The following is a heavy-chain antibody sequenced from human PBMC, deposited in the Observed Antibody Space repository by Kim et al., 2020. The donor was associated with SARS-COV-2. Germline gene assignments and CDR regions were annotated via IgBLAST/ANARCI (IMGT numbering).Heavy chain of an antibody. D-gene: IGHD1-26*01. J-gene: IGHJ5*02. CDR3: VRGGLLLCHDH. CDR2: ISSSSRTI. CDR1: GFTFSSYS. V-gene: IGHV3-48*02. Sequence: GGSLRLSCAASGFTFSSYSMNWVRQAPGKGLEWVSYISSSSRTIYYADSVKGLCTISRDNGKNSLYLHMNSLRDEDTAVYYCVRGGLLLCHDHWGQGILVTASA.